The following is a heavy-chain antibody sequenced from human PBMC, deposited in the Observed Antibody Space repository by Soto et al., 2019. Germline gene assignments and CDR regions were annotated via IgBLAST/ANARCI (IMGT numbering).Heavy chain of an antibody. Sequence: QVQLVQSGAEVKKPGSSVKVSCKASGDTFTTNSLNWVRQAPGQGLEWMGGIIPVVGTTKYAQKYQDRVTTTGDKSTNTAYMELSSLRSDDTAVYYCARGLLYAITYFDYWGQGTPVTVSS. V-gene: IGHV1-69*06. CDR1: GDTFTTNS. D-gene: IGHD2-8*01. CDR3: ARGLLYAITYFDY. CDR2: IIPVVGTT. J-gene: IGHJ4*02.